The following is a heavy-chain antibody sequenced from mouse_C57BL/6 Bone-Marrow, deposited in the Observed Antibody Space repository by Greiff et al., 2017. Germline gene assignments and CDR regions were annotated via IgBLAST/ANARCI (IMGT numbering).Heavy chain of an antibody. CDR2: ICAGGSYT. J-gene: IGHJ4*01. CDR3: ARHPTYYYAMDY. CDR1: GFTFSSYA. D-gene: IGHD2-10*01. V-gene: IGHV5-4*01. Sequence: EVQVVESGGGLVKPGGSLTLSCAASGFTFSSYAMSWVRQTPGKRLAWIAAICAGGSYTYYPDHVKGRFTITRDNAKNNLYLQMSHLKSEDTAMYYCARHPTYYYAMDYWGQGTSVTVSS.